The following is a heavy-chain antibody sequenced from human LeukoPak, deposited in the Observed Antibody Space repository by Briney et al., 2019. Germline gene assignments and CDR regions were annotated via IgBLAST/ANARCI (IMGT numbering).Heavy chain of an antibody. J-gene: IGHJ4*02. CDR3: ARVNGALYYFDY. V-gene: IGHV3-48*01. CDR1: GFTFSPYN. D-gene: IGHD1-26*01. Sequence: GGSLRLSCAASGFTFSPYNMNWVRQAPGKGLEWISYISSSSSTISYADSVKGRFTISRDNAENSLYLQMNSLRAEDTAVYYCARVNGALYYFDYWGQGTLVTVSS. CDR2: ISSSSSTI.